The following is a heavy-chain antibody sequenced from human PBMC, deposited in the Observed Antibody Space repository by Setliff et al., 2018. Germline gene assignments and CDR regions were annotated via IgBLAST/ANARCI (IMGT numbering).Heavy chain of an antibody. CDR1: GDSISSGDYF. CDR3: AREVGTSTSSDAFDV. D-gene: IGHD1-26*01. J-gene: IGHJ3*01. V-gene: IGHV4-30-4*08. Sequence: SETLSLTCTVSGDSISSGDYFWSWIRQPPGKGLEWIAYIYHSGSAYYNPSLKSRVTMTVDKSKNQFSLHLTSVTAADTAVYYCAREVGTSTSSDAFDVWGQGMMVTVSS. CDR2: IYHSGSA.